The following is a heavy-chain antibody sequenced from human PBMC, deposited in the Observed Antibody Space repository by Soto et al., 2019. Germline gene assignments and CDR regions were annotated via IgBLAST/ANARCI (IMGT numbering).Heavy chain of an antibody. CDR1: VDSVSSNSAA. CDR3: ARDLLIVVVPAARDAFDI. CDR2: TYYRSKWYN. V-gene: IGHV6-1*01. J-gene: IGHJ3*02. D-gene: IGHD2-2*01. Sequence: SQTLSLTCAISVDSVSSNSAAWNWIRQSPSRGLEWLGRTYYRSKWYNDYAVSVKSRITINPDTSKNQFSLQLNSVTPEDTAVYYCARDLLIVVVPAARDAFDIWGQGTMVTVSS.